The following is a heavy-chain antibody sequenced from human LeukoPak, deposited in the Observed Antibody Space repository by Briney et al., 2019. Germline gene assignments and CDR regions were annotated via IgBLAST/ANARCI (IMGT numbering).Heavy chain of an antibody. J-gene: IGHJ4*02. CDR1: GGSFSGYY. CDR3: TRENGAFSPFGY. CDR2: VSLTGLT. V-gene: IGHV4-34*01. Sequence: PSETLSLTCAVYGGSFSGYYWSWIRQPPGQGLEWIGEVSLTGLTNYNPSLSSRVIMALDTSKNHLSLNLTSVTAADTAVYYCTRENGAFSPFGYWGQGTLVTVPS. D-gene: IGHD2-8*01.